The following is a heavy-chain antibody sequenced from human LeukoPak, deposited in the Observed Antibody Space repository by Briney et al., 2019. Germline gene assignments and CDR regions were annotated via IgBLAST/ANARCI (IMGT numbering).Heavy chain of an antibody. CDR3: ARGQDQLLHLDY. J-gene: IGHJ4*02. V-gene: IGHV4-59*01. D-gene: IGHD2-2*02. Sequence: TSETLSLTCTVSGVSISSYHWTWIRQPPGEGLEWIGHIYNSGSTNYNPSLRGRVTISLDTSKNQVSLKLSSVTAADTAVYYCARGQDQLLHLDYWGQGTLVTVSS. CDR2: IYNSGST. CDR1: GVSISSYH.